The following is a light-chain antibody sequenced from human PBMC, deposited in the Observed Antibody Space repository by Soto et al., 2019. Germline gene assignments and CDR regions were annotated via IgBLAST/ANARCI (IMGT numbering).Light chain of an antibody. J-gene: IGLJ2*01. CDR3: AAWVDRLRAVV. CDR2: RNH. CDR1: GSNIGTHA. Sequence: QSVLTQSPSESATPGQRVTISCSGSGSNIGTHAVNWYQQVPGTAPTLLIFRNHQRPSGVPDRFSGSKSGTSASLAISGPQSEDEADYYCAAWVDRLRAVVFGGGTKLTVL. V-gene: IGLV1-44*01.